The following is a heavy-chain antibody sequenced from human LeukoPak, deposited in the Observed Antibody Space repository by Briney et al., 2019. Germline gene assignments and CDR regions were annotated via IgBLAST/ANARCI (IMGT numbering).Heavy chain of an antibody. CDR1: AFTFDDYA. J-gene: IGHJ4*02. CDR2: ISGDGGST. CDR3: AKEHHFDY. Sequence: GGSLRLSCAASAFTFDDYAVHWVRHAPGKGLEWVSLISGDGGSTYYADSVKGRFTISRYNSKNSPYLQMNSLRTEDTALYYCAKEHHFDYWGQGTLVTVSS. V-gene: IGHV3-43*02.